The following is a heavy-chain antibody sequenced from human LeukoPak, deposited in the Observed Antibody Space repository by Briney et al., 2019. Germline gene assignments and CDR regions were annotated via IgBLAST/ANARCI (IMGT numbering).Heavy chain of an antibody. V-gene: IGHV3-48*01. Sequence: GGSLRLSCAASGFTFSSYSMNWVRQAPGKGLEWVSYISSSSSTTYYADSVKGRFTISRDNSKNTLYLQMNSLRAEDTAVYYCAKDRLLYYDFWSGYWGPDYWGQGTLVTVSS. CDR2: ISSSSSTT. CDR1: GFTFSSYS. CDR3: AKDRLLYYDFWSGYWGPDY. D-gene: IGHD3-3*01. J-gene: IGHJ4*02.